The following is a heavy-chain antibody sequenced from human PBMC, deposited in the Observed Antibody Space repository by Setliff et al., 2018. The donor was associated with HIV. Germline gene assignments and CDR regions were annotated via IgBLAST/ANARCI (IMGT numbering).Heavy chain of an antibody. V-gene: IGHV1-69*02. CDR2: IIPILGVA. CDR1: RSTFNSHT. D-gene: IGHD3-3*01. Sequence: PQASVKVSCKASRSTFNSHTINWVRQAPGQGLDWMGRIIPILGVANYAQRFQGKVTITADKSTSTAYMELTSLRFDDTAMYYCVRGVQSPPHYSYYYMDVWGEGTMVTVSS. CDR3: VRGVQSPPHYSYYYMDV. J-gene: IGHJ6*03.